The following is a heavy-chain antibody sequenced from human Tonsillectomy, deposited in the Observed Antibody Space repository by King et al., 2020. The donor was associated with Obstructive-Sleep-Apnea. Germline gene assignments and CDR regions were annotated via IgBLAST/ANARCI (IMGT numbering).Heavy chain of an antibody. J-gene: IGHJ3*02. CDR1: GGSISSSNYY. CDR2: VYYSWIT. CDR3: ARYRRQYSGFDAFDI. V-gene: IGHV4-39*07. Sequence: LQLQESGPGLLKPSETLSLTCTVSGGSISSSNYYWGWIRQPPGKGLELIGSVYYSWITHYNPSLNSRVTISIDTSKNQFSLNLCSVTAADTAVYYCARYRRQYSGFDAFDIWGQGTMVTVSS. D-gene: IGHD5-12*01.